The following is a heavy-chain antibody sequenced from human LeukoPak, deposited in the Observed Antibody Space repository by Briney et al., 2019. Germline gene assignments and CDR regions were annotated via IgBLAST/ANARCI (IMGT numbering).Heavy chain of an antibody. D-gene: IGHD3-10*01. CDR2: LKEDGSEN. CDR1: GFTFSSSW. Sequence: GESLKISCAASGFTFSSSWMNWVRQAPGKGLEWVASLKEDGSENYYVDSVKGRFTISRDNAKNSLSLQMNTLRGEDTAVYFCARVGDSGSFYRHMDVWGKGTTVTVSS. J-gene: IGHJ6*03. V-gene: IGHV3-7*01. CDR3: ARVGDSGSFYRHMDV.